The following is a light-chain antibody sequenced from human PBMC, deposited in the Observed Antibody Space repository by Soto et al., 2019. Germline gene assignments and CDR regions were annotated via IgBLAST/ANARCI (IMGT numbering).Light chain of an antibody. CDR2: DAS. V-gene: IGKV1-5*01. J-gene: IGKJ1*01. CDR1: QSISSW. CDR3: QQYNSYSPWT. Sequence: DIQMTQSPSTLSASVGDRVTISCRASQSISSWLAWYQQKPGKAPKLLIYDASSLESGVPSRFSGSGFGTEFTLTISSLQPDDFATYYCQQYNSYSPWTFGQGTKVKIK.